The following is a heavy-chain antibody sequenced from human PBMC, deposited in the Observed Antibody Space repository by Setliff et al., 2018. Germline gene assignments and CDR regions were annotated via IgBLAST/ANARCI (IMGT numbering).Heavy chain of an antibody. J-gene: IGHJ3*02. V-gene: IGHV4-34*01. CDR3: ARRIVGAVDGFDI. CDR1: GESFSGHY. Sequence: PSETLSLTCAVYGESFSGHYWSWIRQPPGKGLEWIGEINHSGSTNYNPSLKSRVTISVDTSKNQFSLKVSSVAAADTAVYYCARRIVGAVDGFDIWGQGTMVTVSS. D-gene: IGHD1-26*01. CDR2: INHSGST.